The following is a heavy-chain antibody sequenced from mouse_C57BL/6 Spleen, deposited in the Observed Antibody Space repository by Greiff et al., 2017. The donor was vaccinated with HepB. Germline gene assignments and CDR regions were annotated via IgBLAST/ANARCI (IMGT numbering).Heavy chain of an antibody. Sequence: EVQGVESGGGLVKPGGSLKLSCAASGFTFSSYTMSWVRQTPEKRLEWVATISGGGGNTYYPDSVKGRFTISRDNAKNTLYLQMSSLRSEDTALYYCARHLELTEAMDYWGQGTSVTVSS. CDR2: ISGGGGNT. CDR1: GFTFSSYT. J-gene: IGHJ4*01. V-gene: IGHV5-9*01. D-gene: IGHD4-1*01. CDR3: ARHLELTEAMDY.